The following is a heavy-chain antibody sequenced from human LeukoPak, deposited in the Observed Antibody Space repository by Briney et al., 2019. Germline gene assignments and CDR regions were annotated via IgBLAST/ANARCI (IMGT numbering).Heavy chain of an antibody. CDR1: GYTFTDYY. D-gene: IGHD6-6*01. CDR3: ARAKEQTIAARYFDY. J-gene: IGHJ4*02. V-gene: IGHV1-2*06. CDR2: INPDSGGT. Sequence: AASVKVSCKASGYTFTDYYMHWVRQAPGQGLEWIGLINPDSGGTNSAQKFQGRVTMTRDTSISTAYIELSSLRSDDTAVYYCARAKEQTIAARYFDYWGQGTLVTVSS.